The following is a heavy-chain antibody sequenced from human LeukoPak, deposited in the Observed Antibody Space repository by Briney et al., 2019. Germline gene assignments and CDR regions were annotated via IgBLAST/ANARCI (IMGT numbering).Heavy chain of an antibody. J-gene: IGHJ5*02. D-gene: IGHD2/OR15-2a*01. CDR1: GGTFSSYA. CDR2: IIPILGIA. Sequence: SVTVSCTASGGTFSSYAISWVRQAPGQGLEWMGRIIPILGIANYAQKFQGRVTITADKSTSTAYMELSSLRSEDTAVYYCASNPDYFRFDPWGQGTLVTVSS. V-gene: IGHV1-69*04. CDR3: ASNPDYFRFDP.